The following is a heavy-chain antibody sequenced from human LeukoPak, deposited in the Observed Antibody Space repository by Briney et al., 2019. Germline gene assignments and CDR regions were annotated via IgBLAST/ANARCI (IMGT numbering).Heavy chain of an antibody. Sequence: SETLSLTCAVYGGSFIGYYWSWIRQPPGKGLEWIGEINHSGSTNYNPSLKSRVTISVDTSKNQFSLKLSSVTAADTAVYYCARSITMIVVVIRYNWFDPWGQGTLVTVSS. CDR2: INHSGST. D-gene: IGHD3-22*01. V-gene: IGHV4-34*01. CDR3: ARSITMIVVVIRYNWFDP. J-gene: IGHJ5*02. CDR1: GGSFIGYY.